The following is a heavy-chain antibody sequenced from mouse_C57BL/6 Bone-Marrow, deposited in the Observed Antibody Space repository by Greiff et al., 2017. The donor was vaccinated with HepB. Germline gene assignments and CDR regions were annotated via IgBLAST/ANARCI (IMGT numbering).Heavy chain of an antibody. CDR1: GFTFSSYA. CDR2: ISIGGDYI. CDR3: TREDSSYFDY. Sequence: EVKLVESGEGLVKPGGSLKLSCAASGFTFSSYAMSWVRQTPEKRLEWVAYISIGGDYIYYADTVKGRFTISRDNARNTLYLEMSSLKSEDTAMYYCTREDSSYFDYWGQGTTLTVSS. J-gene: IGHJ2*01. V-gene: IGHV5-9-1*02.